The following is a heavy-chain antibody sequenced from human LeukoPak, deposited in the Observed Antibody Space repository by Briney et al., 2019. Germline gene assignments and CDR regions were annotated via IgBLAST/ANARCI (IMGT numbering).Heavy chain of an antibody. Sequence: GGSLRLSCATSGFTFSSYGMHWVRQAPGKGLEWVTFIRYDGSNKYYADSVKGRFTISRDNAKNTLYLQMNSLRAEDTAVYYCARGLPGHTSSMGYWGQGILVTVSS. J-gene: IGHJ4*02. CDR1: GFTFSSYG. D-gene: IGHD6-6*01. CDR3: ARGLPGHTSSMGY. CDR2: IRYDGSNK. V-gene: IGHV3-30*02.